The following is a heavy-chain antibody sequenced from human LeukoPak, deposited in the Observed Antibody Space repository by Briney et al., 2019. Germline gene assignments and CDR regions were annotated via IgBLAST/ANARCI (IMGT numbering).Heavy chain of an antibody. Sequence: GGSLRPSCAASGFTFSNYEMNWIRQPPGKGLEWVSYISPSGSTIHYADSVKGRFTISRDNARNSLYLQMSSLRAEDTAVYYCARGWGEGGQGTLVTVSS. CDR2: ISPSGSTI. CDR1: GFTFSNYE. J-gene: IGHJ4*02. D-gene: IGHD3-10*01. V-gene: IGHV3-48*03. CDR3: ARGWGE.